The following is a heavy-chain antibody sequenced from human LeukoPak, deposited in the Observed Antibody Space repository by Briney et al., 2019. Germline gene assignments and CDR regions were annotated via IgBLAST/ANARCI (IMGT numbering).Heavy chain of an antibody. CDR3: AKTMVRGVIPYYFDY. J-gene: IGHJ4*02. D-gene: IGHD3-10*01. Sequence: GGSLRLSCAASGFTVSSNYMSWVRQAPGKGLEWVSAISGSGGSTYYADSVKGRFTISRDNSKNTLYLQMNSLRAEDTAVYCCAKTMVRGVIPYYFDYWGQGTLVTVSS. CDR2: ISGSGGST. V-gene: IGHV3-23*01. CDR1: GFTVSSNY.